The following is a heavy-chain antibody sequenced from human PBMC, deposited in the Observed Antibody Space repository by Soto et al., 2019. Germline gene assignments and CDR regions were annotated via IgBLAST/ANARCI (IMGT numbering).Heavy chain of an antibody. J-gene: IGHJ6*02. D-gene: IGHD2-15*01. CDR1: GGTFSSYA. V-gene: IGHV1-69*12. CDR3: ARDRVWDIVVVVDATPYGMDV. CDR2: IIPFFGTA. Sequence: QVQLVQSGAEVKKPGSSVKVSCKASGGTFSSYAISWVRQAPGQGLEWMGGIIPFFGTANYAQKFQGRVTITADDSTSTACMELSSLRSEDTAVYYCARDRVWDIVVVVDATPYGMDVWGQGTTVTVSS.